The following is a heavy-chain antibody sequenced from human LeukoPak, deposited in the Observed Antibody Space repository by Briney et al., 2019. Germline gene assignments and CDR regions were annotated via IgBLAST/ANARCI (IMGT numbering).Heavy chain of an antibody. D-gene: IGHD7-27*01. Sequence: PGGSLRLSCAASGFTFSSYGMHWVRQAPGKGLEWVEVIWYDGSNKYYADSVKGRFTISRDNSKNTLYLQMNSLRAEDTAVYYCARDSYEHWGNEYSAFDIWGQGTMVTVSP. CDR3: ARDSYEHWGNEYSAFDI. CDR2: IWYDGSNK. V-gene: IGHV3-33*01. CDR1: GFTFSSYG. J-gene: IGHJ3*02.